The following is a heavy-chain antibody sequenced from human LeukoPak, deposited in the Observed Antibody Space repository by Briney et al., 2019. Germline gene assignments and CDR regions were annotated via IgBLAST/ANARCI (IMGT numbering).Heavy chain of an antibody. CDR3: AIEDIVNY. J-gene: IGHJ4*02. V-gene: IGHV3-11*01. D-gene: IGHD2-15*01. Sequence: LSLTCTVSGGSISSYYWSWIRQAPGKGLEWVSYISSSGSTIYYADSVKGRFTISRDNAKNSLYLQMNSLRAEDTAVYYCAIEDIVNYWGQGTLVTVSS. CDR1: GGSISSYY. CDR2: ISSSGSTI.